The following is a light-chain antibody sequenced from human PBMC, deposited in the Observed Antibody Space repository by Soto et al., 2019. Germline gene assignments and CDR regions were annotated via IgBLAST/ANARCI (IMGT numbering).Light chain of an antibody. V-gene: IGLV2-11*01. Sequence: QSVLTQPRSVSGSPAQSVTISCTGTSSDVGGFNYVSWYQQHPGKAPKLMIYDVTERPSGVPDRFSGSKSGNTASLTISGLQAEDEAYYFCCSYGGTDTFWVFGGGTNVTV. J-gene: IGLJ3*02. CDR2: DVT. CDR1: SSDVGGFNY. CDR3: CSYGGTDTFWV.